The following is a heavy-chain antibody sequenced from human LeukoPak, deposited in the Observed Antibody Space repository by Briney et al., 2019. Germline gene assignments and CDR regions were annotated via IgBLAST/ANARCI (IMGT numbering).Heavy chain of an antibody. D-gene: IGHD6-19*01. J-gene: IGHJ4*02. CDR2: IYSGGNT. Sequence: QRGGSVRLSCAASGFTVSSSYMTWVRQAPGKGLERDSIIYSGGNTYYADSVQGRFTISRDNCKNKLYLQMNSLRAEDTAIYYCAKTLSYSSGWVYWGQGTLRTVPS. V-gene: IGHV3-66*01. CDR3: AKTLSYSSGWVY. CDR1: GFTVSSSY.